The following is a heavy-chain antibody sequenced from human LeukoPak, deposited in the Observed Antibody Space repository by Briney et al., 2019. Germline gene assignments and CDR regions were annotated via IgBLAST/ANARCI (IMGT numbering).Heavy chain of an antibody. Sequence: GGSLGLSCPASGFTVSSNYMSWVRQAPGKGLEWFSVIYSGGSTYYADSVKGRFTISRDNSKNTLYLQMNSLRAEDTAVYYCARVSGSSWRGTFDYWGQGTLVTVSS. CDR3: ARVSGSSWRGTFDY. V-gene: IGHV3-66*01. CDR1: GFTVSSNY. D-gene: IGHD6-13*01. J-gene: IGHJ4*02. CDR2: IYSGGST.